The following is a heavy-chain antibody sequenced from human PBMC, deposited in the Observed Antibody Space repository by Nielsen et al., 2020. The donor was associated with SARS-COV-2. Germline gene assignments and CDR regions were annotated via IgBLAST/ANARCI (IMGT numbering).Heavy chain of an antibody. Sequence: SVKVSCKASRDTFNNYGINWVRQSPGQGLEWMGKIIPVLDTVNYAQKFQGRVTFTADKSTSTVYLDLSSLSSEDTALYYCARDLGDEGFVTWWFDPWGQGTLVTVSS. CDR2: IIPVLDTV. J-gene: IGHJ5*02. CDR1: RDTFNNYG. CDR3: ARDLGDEGFVTWWFDP. V-gene: IGHV1-69*04. D-gene: IGHD3-16*01.